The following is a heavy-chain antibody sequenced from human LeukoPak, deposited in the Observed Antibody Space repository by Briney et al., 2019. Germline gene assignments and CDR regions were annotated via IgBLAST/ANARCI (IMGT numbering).Heavy chain of an antibody. V-gene: IGHV3-53*01. CDR3: AKVAIFGVVISSYFDY. D-gene: IGHD3-3*02. Sequence: GGSLRLSCAASGFTVSSKYMSWVRQAPGKGLEWVSVIYSGGSTYYADSVKGRFTISRDNSKNTLYLQMNSLRAEDTAVYYCAKVAIFGVVISSYFDYWGQGTLVTVSS. CDR2: IYSGGST. CDR1: GFTVSSKY. J-gene: IGHJ4*02.